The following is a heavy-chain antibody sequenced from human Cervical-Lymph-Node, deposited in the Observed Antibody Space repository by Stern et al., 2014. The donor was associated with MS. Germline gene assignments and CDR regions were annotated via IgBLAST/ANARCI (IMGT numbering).Heavy chain of an antibody. J-gene: IGHJ4*02. V-gene: IGHV1-46*03. CDR1: GYTFGKYY. CDR2: INPSRNTT. Sequence: QVQLVQSGAEVKKPGASVKVSCKASGYTFGKYYMHWVRQAPGQGLEWVGIINPSRNTTSHAQKFQDRVTISKDTSTSTVYMELSSLRSEDTAVYYCARDSSGTYSSLDYWGQGTLVTVSS. CDR3: ARDSSGTYSSLDY. D-gene: IGHD1-26*01.